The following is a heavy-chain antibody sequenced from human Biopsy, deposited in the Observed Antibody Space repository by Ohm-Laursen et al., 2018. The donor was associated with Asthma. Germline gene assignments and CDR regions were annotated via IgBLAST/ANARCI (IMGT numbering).Heavy chain of an antibody. V-gene: IGHV3-30*18. Sequence: SLRLSCSASGFTFSSYGMYWVRQAPGKGLEWVAVISYDGSNKYYADSVKGRFAISRDNSKNTLYLQMNSLRAEDTAVYYCAKDTEGRYDFWSGLSYNYYGMDVWGQGTTVTVSS. D-gene: IGHD3-3*01. J-gene: IGHJ6*02. CDR2: ISYDGSNK. CDR3: AKDTEGRYDFWSGLSYNYYGMDV. CDR1: GFTFSSYG.